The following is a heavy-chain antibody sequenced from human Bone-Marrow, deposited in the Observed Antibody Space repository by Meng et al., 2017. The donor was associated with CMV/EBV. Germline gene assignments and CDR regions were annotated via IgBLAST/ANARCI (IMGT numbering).Heavy chain of an antibody. Sequence: GESLKISCAASGFTFSSYWMSWVRQAPGKGLEWVANIKQDGSEKYYVDSVKGRFTISRDNAKNSLYLQMNSLRAEDTAVYYCARDYDFWSGYHYGMDVWGQGTTVTVSS. CDR3: ARDYDFWSGYHYGMDV. CDR1: GFTFSSYW. J-gene: IGHJ6*02. CDR2: IKQDGSEK. D-gene: IGHD3-3*01. V-gene: IGHV3-7*01.